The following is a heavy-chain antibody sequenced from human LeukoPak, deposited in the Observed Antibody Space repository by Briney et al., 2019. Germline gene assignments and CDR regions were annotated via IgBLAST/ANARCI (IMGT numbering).Heavy chain of an antibody. CDR3: ARDPWFGELHYFDY. J-gene: IGHJ4*02. CDR2: ISSSSSYI. CDR1: RFTFSSYS. D-gene: IGHD3-10*01. Sequence: PGGSLRLSSAASRFTFSSYSMNWVRQAPGKGLEWVSSISSSSSYIYYADSVKGRFTISRDNAKNSLYLQMNSLRAEDTAVYYCARDPWFGELHYFDYWGQGTLVTVSS. V-gene: IGHV3-21*01.